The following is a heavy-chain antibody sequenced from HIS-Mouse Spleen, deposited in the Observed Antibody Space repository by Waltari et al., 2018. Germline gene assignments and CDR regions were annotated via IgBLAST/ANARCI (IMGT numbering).Heavy chain of an antibody. CDR2: TYYRAKWYK. V-gene: IGHV6-1*01. J-gene: IGHJ4*02. CDR3: ARETGEYRASYYFDY. D-gene: IGHD7-27*01. Sequence: QVQLQQSGPGLVKPSQTLSLTCALSGDSVPSNSAAWNWIRQSPSRGLEWLGRTYYRAKWYKHYAVSVKSRITINPDTSKNQFSLQLNSVTPEDTAVYYCARETGEYRASYYFDYWGQGTLVTVSS. CDR1: GDSVPSNSAA.